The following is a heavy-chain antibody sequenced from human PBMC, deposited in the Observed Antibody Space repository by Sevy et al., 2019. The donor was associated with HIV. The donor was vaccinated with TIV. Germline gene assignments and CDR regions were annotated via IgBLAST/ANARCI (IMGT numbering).Heavy chain of an antibody. J-gene: IGHJ4*02. V-gene: IGHV4-39*01. D-gene: IGHD3-10*02. Sequence: SETLSLTCTVSGGSVSSNTYYWGWVRQPPGKGVEWIGTVYYSGSTYYNPSLKSRITISVDTSKNQFSLKLSSVTATDRAVYYCARLSTMFFFEYWGQGTLVTVSS. CDR1: GGSVSSNTYY. CDR2: VYYSGST. CDR3: ARLSTMFFFEY.